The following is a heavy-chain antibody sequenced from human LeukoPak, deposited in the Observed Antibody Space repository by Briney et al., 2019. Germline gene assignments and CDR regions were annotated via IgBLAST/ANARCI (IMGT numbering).Heavy chain of an antibody. V-gene: IGHV1-2*02. Sequence: APVKVSCKASGYTFTGYYMHWVRQAPGQGLEWMGWINPNSGGTNYAQKFQGRVTMTRDTSISTAYMELSRLRSDDTAVYYCALITVTTTDYFDYWGQGTLVTVSS. J-gene: IGHJ4*02. CDR3: ALITVTTTDYFDY. CDR1: GYTFTGYY. CDR2: INPNSGGT. D-gene: IGHD4-17*01.